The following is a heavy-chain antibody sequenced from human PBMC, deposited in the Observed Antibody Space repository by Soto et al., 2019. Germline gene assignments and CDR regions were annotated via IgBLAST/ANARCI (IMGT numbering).Heavy chain of an antibody. V-gene: IGHV3-53*01. D-gene: IGHD2-15*01. CDR1: GFTVSSNY. J-gene: IGHJ6*02. CDR2: IYSGGST. Sequence: PGGSLRLSCAASGFTVSSNYMSWVRQAPGKGLEWVSVIYSGGSTYYADSVKGRFTIPRDNAKNSVYLQINSLRAEDTAVYFCARDCSGGSCYPGMDVWGQGTTVTVSS. CDR3: ARDCSGGSCYPGMDV.